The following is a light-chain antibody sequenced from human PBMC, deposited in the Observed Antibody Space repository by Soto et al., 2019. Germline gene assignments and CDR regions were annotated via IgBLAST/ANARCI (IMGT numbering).Light chain of an antibody. Sequence: DIVMTQYPATLSVSPGERATLSCRASQTISSNLAWYQQKPGQTPMLLIYGASTRAAGIPARFSGSGSGTDFTLTITSLQSEDFAVYYCQQYNNWPPFTFGPGTKVDIK. CDR2: GAS. J-gene: IGKJ3*01. CDR3: QQYNNWPPFT. V-gene: IGKV3-15*01. CDR1: QTISSN.